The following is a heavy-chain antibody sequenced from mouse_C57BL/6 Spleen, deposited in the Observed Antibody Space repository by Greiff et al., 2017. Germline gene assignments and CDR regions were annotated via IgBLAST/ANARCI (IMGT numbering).Heavy chain of an antibody. CDR1: GFTFSDYG. D-gene: IGHD2-2*01. V-gene: IGHV5-17*01. Sequence: EVKLMESGGGLVKPGGSLKLSCAASGFTFSDYGMHWVRQAPEKGLEWVAYISSGSSTIYYADTVKGRFTISRDNAKNTLFLQMTSLRSEDTAMYYCATYGYDEGYYAMDYWGQGTSVTVSS. J-gene: IGHJ4*01. CDR3: ATYGYDEGYYAMDY. CDR2: ISSGSSTI.